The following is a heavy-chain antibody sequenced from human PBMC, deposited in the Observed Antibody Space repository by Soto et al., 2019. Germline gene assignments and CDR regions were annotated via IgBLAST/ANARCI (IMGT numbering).Heavy chain of an antibody. CDR2: INSDGSST. J-gene: IGHJ4*02. CDR1: GFTFSSYW. Sequence: PGGSLRLSCAASGFTFSSYWMHWVRQAPGKGLVWVSRINSDGSSTSYADSVKGRFAISRDNAKNTLYLQMNSLRAEDTAVYYCARDKAGYDEDFDYWGQGTLVTVSS. D-gene: IGHD5-12*01. CDR3: ARDKAGYDEDFDY. V-gene: IGHV3-74*01.